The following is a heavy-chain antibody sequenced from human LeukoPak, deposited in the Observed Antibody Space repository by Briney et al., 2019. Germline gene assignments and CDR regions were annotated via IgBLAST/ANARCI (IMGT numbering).Heavy chain of an antibody. CDR1: GFTFSDYY. CDR2: ISTGRTYT. V-gene: IGHV3-11*03. D-gene: IGHD3-10*01. J-gene: IGHJ4*02. CDR3: ARGSWRGAPL. Sequence: PGGSLRLSCAASGFTFSDYYMSWIRQAPGKGLEWVSSISTGRTYTNYADSVKGRFTISRDNAKNSLSLQMNSLRTEDTAVYYCARGSWRGAPLWGLGTLVTVSS.